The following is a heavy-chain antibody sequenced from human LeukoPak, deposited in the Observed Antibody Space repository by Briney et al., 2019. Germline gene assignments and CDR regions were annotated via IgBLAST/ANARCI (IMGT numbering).Heavy chain of an antibody. V-gene: IGHV4-59*02. J-gene: IGHJ6*03. CDR2: IYYSVSA. D-gene: IGHD3-16*01. CDR1: AGSVSTYY. CDR3: ARETSQKGAHYMDV. Sequence: SETLSLTCTVFAGSVSTYYWSWIRQPRGKGLEWSGYIYYSVSANYNPSLKSRVTISVDTSKNQFSLKLSSVTAADTAVYYCARETSQKGAHYMDVWGKGTTVTVSS.